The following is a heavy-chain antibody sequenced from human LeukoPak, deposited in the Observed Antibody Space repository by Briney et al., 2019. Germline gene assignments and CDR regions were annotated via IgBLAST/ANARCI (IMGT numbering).Heavy chain of an antibody. CDR3: ARGPFTLWFGEKRSKYYFDY. CDR1: GGSVSSGSYY. Sequence: SETLSLTCTVSGGSVSSGSYYWSWIRQPPGKGLEWIGEINHSGSTNYNPSLKSRVTISVDTSKNQFSLKLSSVTAADTAVYYCARGPFTLWFGEKRSKYYFDYWGQGTLVTVSS. J-gene: IGHJ4*02. D-gene: IGHD3-10*01. V-gene: IGHV4-39*07. CDR2: INHSGST.